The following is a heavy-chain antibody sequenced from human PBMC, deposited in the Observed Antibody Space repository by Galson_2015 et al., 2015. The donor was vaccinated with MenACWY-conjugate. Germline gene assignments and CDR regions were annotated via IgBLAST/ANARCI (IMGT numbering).Heavy chain of an antibody. CDR3: ARDTFEIWVYWFFDL. CDR1: GFTFSRYS. CDR2: IGTDGTTR. J-gene: IGHJ2*01. Sequence: SLRLSCAASGFTFSRYSVNWVRQVPGKGLEWVSYIGTDGTTRYYADSVRGRFIISRDNAKNSLYLQMNSLRVEDTAVYYCARDTFEIWVYWFFDLWGRGTPVTVSS. V-gene: IGHV3-48*04. D-gene: IGHD3-9*01.